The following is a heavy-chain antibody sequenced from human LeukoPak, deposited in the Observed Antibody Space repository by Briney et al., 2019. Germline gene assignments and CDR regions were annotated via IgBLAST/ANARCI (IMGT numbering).Heavy chain of an antibody. J-gene: IGHJ5*02. V-gene: IGHV3-7*01. Sequence: PGGSLRLSCAASGFTFSSYWMSWVRQAPGKGLEWVANIKQDGSEKYYVDSVKGRFTISRDNAKNSLYLQMNSLTAEDTAVYYCARSPFVGDYDYNWFDPWGQGTLVTVSS. D-gene: IGHD5-12*01. CDR1: GFTFSSYW. CDR2: IKQDGSEK. CDR3: ARSPFVGDYDYNWFDP.